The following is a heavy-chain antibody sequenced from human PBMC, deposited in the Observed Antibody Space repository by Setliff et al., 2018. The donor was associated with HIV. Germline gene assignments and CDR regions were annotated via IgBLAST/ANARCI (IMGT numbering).Heavy chain of an antibody. Sequence: ETLSLTCTVSGGSISSNSYYWGWIRQPPGKGLEWIGSIYHSGRAYYNPSLKSRVTISVDTSKNQFSLKLTSVTAADTAVYYCARDQPQDYDSLTGYYTGRYFDYWGRGTLVTVSS. CDR2: IYHSGRA. D-gene: IGHD3-9*01. V-gene: IGHV4-39*07. CDR3: ARDQPQDYDSLTGYYTGRYFDY. CDR1: GGSISSNSYY. J-gene: IGHJ4*02.